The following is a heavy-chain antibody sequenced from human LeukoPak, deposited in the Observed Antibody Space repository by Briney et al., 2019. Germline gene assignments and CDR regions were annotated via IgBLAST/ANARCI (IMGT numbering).Heavy chain of an antibody. CDR3: AKGPRITIFGVADSTGWFDP. CDR2: IWYDGSNE. Sequence: PGRSLRLSCAASGFTFSNYGMHWVRQAPGRGLEWVAVIWYDGSNEYYADSVKGRFTISRDNSKNTLYLQMNSLRAEDTAVYYCAKGPRITIFGVADSTGWFDPWGQGTLVTVSS. J-gene: IGHJ5*02. CDR1: GFTFSNYG. V-gene: IGHV3-33*06. D-gene: IGHD3-3*01.